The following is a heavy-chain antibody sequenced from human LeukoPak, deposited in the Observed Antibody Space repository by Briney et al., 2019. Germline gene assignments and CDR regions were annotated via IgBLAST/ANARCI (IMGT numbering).Heavy chain of an antibody. CDR1: GGTFSSYA. CDR2: IIPIFGTA. J-gene: IGHJ3*02. V-gene: IGHV1-69*05. D-gene: IGHD3-22*01. Sequence: SVNVSCKASGGTFSSYAISWVRQAPGQGLEWMGRIIPIFGTANYAQKFQGRVTITTDESTSTAYMELSSLRSEDTAVYYCARGSGYYPRGSSAFDIWGQGTMVTVSS. CDR3: ARGSGYYPRGSSAFDI.